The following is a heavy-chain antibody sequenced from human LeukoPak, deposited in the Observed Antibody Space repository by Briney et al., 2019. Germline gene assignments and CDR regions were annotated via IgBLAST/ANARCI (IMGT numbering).Heavy chain of an antibody. CDR3: AREEWLGYFDY. V-gene: IGHV3-64*01. CDR1: GFTFSGYA. CDR2: ISSNGGST. D-gene: IGHD5-12*01. J-gene: IGHJ4*02. Sequence: GGSLRLSCAASGFTFSGYAMHWVRQAPGKGLEYVSAISSNGGSTYYAHSVKGRFTISRDNSKNTLYLQMGSLRAEDMAVYYCAREEWLGYFDYWGQGTLVTVSS.